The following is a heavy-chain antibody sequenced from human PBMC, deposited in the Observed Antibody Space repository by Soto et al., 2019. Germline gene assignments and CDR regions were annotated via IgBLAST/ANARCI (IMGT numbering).Heavy chain of an antibody. CDR3: ARGGGGSSYYFDY. CDR1: GGSISSYY. CDR2: IYYSGST. Sequence: SETLSLTCTVSGGSISSYYWNWIRQPPGKGLEWIGYIYYSGSTNYNPSLKSRVTISVDTSKNQFSLKLSSVTAADTAVYYCARGGGGSSYYFDYWGQGTLVTVSS. D-gene: IGHD6-6*01. J-gene: IGHJ4*02. V-gene: IGHV4-59*01.